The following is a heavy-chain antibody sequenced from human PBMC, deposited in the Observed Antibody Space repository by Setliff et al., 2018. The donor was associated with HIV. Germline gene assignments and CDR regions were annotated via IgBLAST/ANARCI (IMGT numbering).Heavy chain of an antibody. D-gene: IGHD6-13*01. V-gene: IGHV4-4*07. CDR1: GGSISSYY. CDR2: IYTSGST. Sequence: TSETLSLTCTVSGGSISSYYWSWIRQPAGKGLEWIGRIYTSGSTTYNPSLKSRVTISVDTSKNQFSLRLRSVTAADTAIYYCARVSCSSWYSIPRYYYYSMDVWGNGTTVTVSS. J-gene: IGHJ6*03. CDR3: ARVSCSSWYSIPRYYYYSMDV.